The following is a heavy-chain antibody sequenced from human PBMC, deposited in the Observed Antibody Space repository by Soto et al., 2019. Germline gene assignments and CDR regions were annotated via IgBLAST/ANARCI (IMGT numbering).Heavy chain of an antibody. J-gene: IGHJ3*02. CDR1: VFPFSSYA. D-gene: IGHD7-27*01. Sequence: PGGSLRLSCAASVFPFSSYAMHWVRQAPGKGLEYVSAISSNGGSTYYANSVKGRFTISRDNSKNTLYLQMGSLRAEDMAVYYCARALGYAFDIWGQGTMVTVSS. CDR2: ISSNGGST. V-gene: IGHV3-64*01. CDR3: ARALGYAFDI.